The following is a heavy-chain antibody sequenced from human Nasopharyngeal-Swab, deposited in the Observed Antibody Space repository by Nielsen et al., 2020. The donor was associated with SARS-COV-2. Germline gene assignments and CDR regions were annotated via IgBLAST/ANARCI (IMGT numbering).Heavy chain of an antibody. CDR2: IGDKEHNYAT. CDR3: TTDYYFDY. CDR1: GFVFSGSA. J-gene: IGHJ4*02. Sequence: GESLKISCAASGFVFSGSAMHWVRQASGKGLEWVGRIGDKEHNYATTYGASVKGRFTIARDGSKNTAFLQMDSLKTEDTALYYCTTDYYFDYWGQGTLVTVSS. V-gene: IGHV3-73*01.